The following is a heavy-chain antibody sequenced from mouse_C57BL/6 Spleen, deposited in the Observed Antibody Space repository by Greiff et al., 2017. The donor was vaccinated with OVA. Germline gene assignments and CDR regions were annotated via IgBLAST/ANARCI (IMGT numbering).Heavy chain of an antibody. CDR1: GYTFTSYW. CDR3: AREEFITTVVATRNYAMDY. V-gene: IGHV1-72*01. J-gene: IGHJ4*01. D-gene: IGHD1-1*01. Sequence: QVQLQQPVAELVKPGASVKLSCKASGYTFTSYWMHWVKQRPGRGLEWIGRIDPNSGGTKYNEKFKSKATLTVDKPSSTAYMQLSSLTSEDSAVYYCAREEFITTVVATRNYAMDYWGQGTSVTVSS. CDR2: IDPNSGGT.